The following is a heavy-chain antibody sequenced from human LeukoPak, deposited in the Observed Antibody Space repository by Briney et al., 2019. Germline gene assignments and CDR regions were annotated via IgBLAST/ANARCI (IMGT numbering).Heavy chain of an antibody. CDR2: ISSSSSTI. D-gene: IGHD3-22*01. CDR1: GFTFSSYS. CDR3: ARGYYDSSGYYGDY. V-gene: IGHV3-48*01. J-gene: IGHJ4*02. Sequence: PGGSLRLSCAASGFTFSSYSMNWVRQAPGKGLEWVSYISSSSSTIYYADSVKGRFTISRDNAKNSLYLQMNSLRAEDTAVYYCARGYYDSSGYYGDYWGQGTLVTVSS.